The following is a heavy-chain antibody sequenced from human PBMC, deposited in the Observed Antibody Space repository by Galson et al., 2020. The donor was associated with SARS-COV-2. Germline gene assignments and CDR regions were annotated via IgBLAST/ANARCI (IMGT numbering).Heavy chain of an antibody. D-gene: IGHD3-16*02. CDR1: GGSISSGGYY. Sequence: SETLSLTCTVSGGSISSGGYYWNWIRQPPGKGLEWIGYIYNSGSTYYNPSLKSRLTISVDTSKNQFSLKLSSVTAADTAVYYCASKYYDYVWGSYRLDWGQGTLVTVSS. CDR2: IYNSGST. CDR3: ASKYYDYVWGSYRLD. V-gene: IGHV4-31*03. J-gene: IGHJ4*02.